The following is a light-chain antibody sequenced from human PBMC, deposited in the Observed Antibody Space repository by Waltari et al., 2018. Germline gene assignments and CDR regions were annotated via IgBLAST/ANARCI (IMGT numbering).Light chain of an antibody. Sequence: QSVLTQPPSTSGTPGQTVPISWSGSGYNIGSNVVNWYQQVPGTAPKLLIYSNNQRPSGVPDRFSGSKSATSASLAISGLQSEDEADYYCTAWDESLVGRLFGGGTKLTVL. CDR3: TAWDESLVGRL. CDR2: SNN. J-gene: IGLJ2*01. V-gene: IGLV1-44*01. CDR1: GYNIGSNV.